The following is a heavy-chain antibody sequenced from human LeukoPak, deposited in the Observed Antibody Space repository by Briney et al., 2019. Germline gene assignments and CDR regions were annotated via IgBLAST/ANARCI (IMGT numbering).Heavy chain of an antibody. Sequence: GGSLRLSCAASGFTASSNYMSWVRQAPGKGLEWVSVIYSGGSSYYADSVKGLFTISRDNSKNTLYLQMNSLRAEDMAVYYCARVSGSYYYYGMDVWGQGTTVTVSS. J-gene: IGHJ6*02. CDR3: ARVSGSYYYYGMDV. CDR1: GFTASSNY. CDR2: IYSGGSS. D-gene: IGHD1-26*01. V-gene: IGHV3-53*01.